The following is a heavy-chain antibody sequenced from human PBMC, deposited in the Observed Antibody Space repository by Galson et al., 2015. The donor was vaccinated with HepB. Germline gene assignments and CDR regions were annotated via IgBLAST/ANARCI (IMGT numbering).Heavy chain of an antibody. J-gene: IGHJ6*02. D-gene: IGHD3-3*01. V-gene: IGHV1-46*01. Sequence: SVKVSCKASGYTFTSYYMHWVRQAPGQGLEWMGIINPSGGSTSYAQKFQGRVTMTRDTSTSTVYMELSSLRSEDTAVYYCARDHIRFYYYYYYGMDVWGQGTTVTVSS. CDR3: ARDHIRFYYYYYYGMDV. CDR1: GYTFTSYY. CDR2: INPSGGST.